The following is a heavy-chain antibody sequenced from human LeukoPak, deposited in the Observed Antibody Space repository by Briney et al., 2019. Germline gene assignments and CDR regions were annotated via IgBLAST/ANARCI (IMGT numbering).Heavy chain of an antibody. D-gene: IGHD2-2*01. CDR2: INPAGSET. CDR1: GFSFSAYW. CDR3: ASSPAARDGIDY. Sequence: PGGSLRLSCAASGFSFSAYWMTWVRQAPGTGLEWVANINPAGSETYYVDPVKGRFSISRDNAKNLVYLQMNSLRAEDTAVYHCASSPAARDGIDYWGQGTLVTVSS. J-gene: IGHJ4*02. V-gene: IGHV3-7*01.